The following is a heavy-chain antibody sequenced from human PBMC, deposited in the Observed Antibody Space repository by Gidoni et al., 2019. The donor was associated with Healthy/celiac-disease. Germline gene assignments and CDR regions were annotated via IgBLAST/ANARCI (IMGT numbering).Heavy chain of an antibody. CDR3: ARGGYCSSTSCYADASDY. Sequence: QVQLVGSGGGLVKPGGSLRLSCASSGFPFSNSARGWIRQAPGKGLGWVSYISSSSSYTNYADSVKGRFTISRDNAKNSLYLQMNSLRAEDTAVYYCARGGYCSSTSCYADASDYWGQGTLVTVSS. V-gene: IGHV3-11*06. J-gene: IGHJ4*02. D-gene: IGHD2-2*01. CDR2: ISSSSSYT. CDR1: GFPFSNSA.